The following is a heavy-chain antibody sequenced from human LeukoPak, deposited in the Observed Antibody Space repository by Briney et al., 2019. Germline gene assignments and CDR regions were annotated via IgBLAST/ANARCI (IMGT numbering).Heavy chain of an antibody. Sequence: SETLSLTCAVSGGSISSGGYSWSWIRQPPGKGLEWIGYIYYSGSTNYNPSLKSRVTISVDKSKNQFSLKLSSVTAADTAVYYCARAPRYSSSSGRDTHAFDIWGQGTMVTVSS. CDR2: IYYSGST. D-gene: IGHD6-6*01. V-gene: IGHV4-30-4*07. CDR1: GGSISSGGYS. CDR3: ARAPRYSSSSGRDTHAFDI. J-gene: IGHJ3*02.